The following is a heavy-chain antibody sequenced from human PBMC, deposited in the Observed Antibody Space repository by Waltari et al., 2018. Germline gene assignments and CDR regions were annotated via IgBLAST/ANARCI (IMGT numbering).Heavy chain of an antibody. D-gene: IGHD5-18*01. CDR3: ARAGVKRGYSYGINSGIDY. CDR1: GGSFSGYY. CDR2: INHSGST. Sequence: QVQLQQWGAGLLKPSETLSLTCAVYGGSFSGYYWSWIRQPPGKGLEWIGEINHSGSTDYNPSLKSRVTVSVDSSKNQFSLKLSSVTAADTAVYYCARAGVKRGYSYGINSGIDYWGQGTLVTVSS. J-gene: IGHJ4*02. V-gene: IGHV4-34*01.